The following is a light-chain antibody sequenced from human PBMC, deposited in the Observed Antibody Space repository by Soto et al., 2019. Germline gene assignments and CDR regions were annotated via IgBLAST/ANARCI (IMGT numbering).Light chain of an antibody. V-gene: IGKV1-39*01. CDR3: QQYNNWPFS. J-gene: IGKJ5*01. CDR1: QSISSY. Sequence: IQMTQSPCSLSASVGDRVTITCRASQSISSYLNWYQQKPGKAPKLLIYAASSLQSGVPSRFSGSGSGTDFTLTISGLQSEDSAVYFCQQYNNWPFSFGQGTRLEIK. CDR2: AAS.